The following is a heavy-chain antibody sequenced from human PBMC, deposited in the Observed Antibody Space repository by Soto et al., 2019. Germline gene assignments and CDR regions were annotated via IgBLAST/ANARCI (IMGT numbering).Heavy chain of an antibody. V-gene: IGHV3-9*01. CDR3: AKDYLTVVRGVDYYYYYMDV. CDR2: ISWNIGSI. Sequence: SLRLSCAASGFTFEDYAMHWVRQGPGKGLEWFSGISWNIGSIGYADSVMGRFTISRDNANNSLYLQMNSLRAEDTALYYCAKDYLTVVRGVDYYYYYMDVWGKGTTVTVSS. CDR1: GFTFEDYA. J-gene: IGHJ6*03. D-gene: IGHD3-10*01.